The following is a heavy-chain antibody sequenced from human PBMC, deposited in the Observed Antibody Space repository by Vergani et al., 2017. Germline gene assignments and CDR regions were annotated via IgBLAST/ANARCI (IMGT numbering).Heavy chain of an antibody. CDR3: ARDELYCSSTSCPDY. D-gene: IGHD2-2*01. J-gene: IGHJ4*02. CDR1: GFTFSSYS. Sequence: EVQLVESGGGLVKPGGSLRLSCAASGFTFSSYSMNWVRQAPGKGLEWVSSISSSSSYIYYADSVKGRFTISRDNAKNSLYLQMNSLRAEDTALYYCARDELYCSSTSCPDYWGQGTLVTVSS. V-gene: IGHV3-21*01. CDR2: ISSSSSYI.